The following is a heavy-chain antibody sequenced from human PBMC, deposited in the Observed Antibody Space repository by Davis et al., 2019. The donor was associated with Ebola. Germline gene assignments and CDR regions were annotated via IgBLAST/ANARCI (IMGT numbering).Heavy chain of an antibody. CDR2: ISSSGDTT. Sequence: GESLKISCAASGFPFSTYVMTWVRQAPGKGLEWVSAISSSGDTTYYADSVKGRFTISRDNAKSTLYLQMNSLTAEDTAVYYCATDLFSSPPHYWGQGSLVTVSS. D-gene: IGHD6-13*01. CDR3: ATDLFSSPPHY. J-gene: IGHJ4*02. V-gene: IGHV3-23*01. CDR1: GFPFSTYV.